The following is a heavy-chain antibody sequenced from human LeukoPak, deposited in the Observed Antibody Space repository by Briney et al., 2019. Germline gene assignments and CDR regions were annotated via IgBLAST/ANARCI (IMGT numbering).Heavy chain of an antibody. CDR3: ARGFRVVTAYDAFDI. J-gene: IGHJ3*02. CDR2: IIPIFGTA. D-gene: IGHD2-21*02. CDR1: GGTFSSYA. V-gene: IGHV1-69*13. Sequence: ASVKVSCKASGGTFSSYAISWVRQAPGQGLEWMGGIIPIFGTANYAQKFQGRVTITADESTSTAYMELSSLRSEDTAVYYCARGFRVVTAYDAFDIWGQGTMVTVSS.